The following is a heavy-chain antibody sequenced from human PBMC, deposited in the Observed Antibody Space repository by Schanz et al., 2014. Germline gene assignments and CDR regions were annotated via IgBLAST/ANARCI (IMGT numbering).Heavy chain of an antibody. CDR3: TTEFYDSSSNYFDD. V-gene: IGHV3-15*02. Sequence: EVHLVESGGALVKPGGSLRLSCAASGFTFSDAWMNWVRQAPGKGLEWVGRIYSETDGGTTHHAAPVKGRFTISRDDSRNTLYLQMHSLKIEDTAVYYCTTEFYDSSSNYFDDWGQGTLVTVSS. CDR2: IYSETDGGTT. J-gene: IGHJ4*02. D-gene: IGHD2-2*01. CDR1: GFTFSDAW.